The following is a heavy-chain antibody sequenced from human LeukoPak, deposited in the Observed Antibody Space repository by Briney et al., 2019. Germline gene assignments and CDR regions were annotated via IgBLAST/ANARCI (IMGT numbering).Heavy chain of an antibody. CDR1: GFTFSDYY. CDR2: ISSSASSI. V-gene: IGHV3-11*01. D-gene: IGHD3-10*01. CDR3: ARDWGVGRRDY. Sequence: GGSLRLSCAASGFTFSDYYMSWIRQVPGKGLEWVSYISSSASSIYYADSVKGRFTISRDNVKNSLYLQMNSLRAEDTAVYYCARDWGVGRRDYWGQGTLVTVSS. J-gene: IGHJ4*02.